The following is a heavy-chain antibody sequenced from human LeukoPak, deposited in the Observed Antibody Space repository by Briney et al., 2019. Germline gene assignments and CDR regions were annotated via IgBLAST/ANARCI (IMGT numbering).Heavy chain of an antibody. CDR2: ISNRGIYI. CDR1: GFIFSSYS. J-gene: IGHJ6*02. CDR3: ARHMTPESTTPYYYGMDV. Sequence: GCSLRLSCAASGFIFSSYSMNWVRQAPGKGLEWVSSISNRGIYIFYADSVKGRFTMSRDNGKNSLFLQMNSLRAEDTAVYFCARHMTPESTTPYYYGMDVWGQGTTVTVSS. V-gene: IGHV3-21*01. D-gene: IGHD2-15*01.